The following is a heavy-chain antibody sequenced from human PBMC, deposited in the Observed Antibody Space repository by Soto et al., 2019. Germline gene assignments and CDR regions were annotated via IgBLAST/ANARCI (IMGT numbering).Heavy chain of an antibody. CDR1: GFTFDDYT. J-gene: IGHJ6*02. CDR3: AKDMVRGFLGGYYYYGMDV. D-gene: IGHD3-10*01. Sequence: GGSLRLSCAASGFTFDDYTMHWVRQAPGKGLEWVSLISWDGGSTYYADSVKGRFTISRDNSKNSLYLQMNSLRTEDTALYYCAKDMVRGFLGGYYYYGMDVWGQGTTVTVSS. CDR2: ISWDGGST. V-gene: IGHV3-43*01.